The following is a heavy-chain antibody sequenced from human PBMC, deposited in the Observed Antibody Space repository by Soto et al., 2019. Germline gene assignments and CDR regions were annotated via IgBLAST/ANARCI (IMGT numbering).Heavy chain of an antibody. CDR2: IIPIFGSS. CDR1: GGTFSRYA. D-gene: IGHD2-2*01. J-gene: IGHJ6*02. Sequence: QVQLVQSGAEVKKPGSSVKVSCKASGGTFSRYAISWVRQAPGQGLEWMGGIIPIFGSSNYAQKFQGRVTITADESTSTAYMELSSLRSEDTAVYYCARETSDQLQEGYYYYGMDVWGQGTTVTVSS. V-gene: IGHV1-69*12. CDR3: ARETSDQLQEGYYYYGMDV.